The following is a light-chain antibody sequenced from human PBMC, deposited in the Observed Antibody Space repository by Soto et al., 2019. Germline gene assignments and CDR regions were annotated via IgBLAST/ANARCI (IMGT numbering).Light chain of an antibody. Sequence: DIQMTQSPSTLSAFEGDRVTITCRASQRVSNWLAWYQQKPGKVPKVLIYDASSLENGVPSRFSGSGSGTESSLTLSSLQHDDSATYYCQQYQTYWTFGQGTKVEV. J-gene: IGKJ1*01. CDR3: QQYQTYWT. CDR2: DAS. V-gene: IGKV1-5*01. CDR1: QRVSNW.